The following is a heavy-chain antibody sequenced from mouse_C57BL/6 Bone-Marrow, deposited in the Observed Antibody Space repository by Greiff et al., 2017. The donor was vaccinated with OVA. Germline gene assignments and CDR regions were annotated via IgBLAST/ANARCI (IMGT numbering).Heavy chain of an antibody. CDR3: ARGVVTTKGLAY. Sequence: EVQLQESGPGLVKPSQSLSLTCSVTGYSITSGYYWNWIRQFPGNKLEWMGYISYDGSNNYNPSLKNRISITRDTSKNQFFLKLNSVTTEDTATYYCARGVVTTKGLAYWGQGTLVTVSA. CDR2: ISYDGSN. J-gene: IGHJ3*01. CDR1: GYSITSGYY. D-gene: IGHD2-2*01. V-gene: IGHV3-6*01.